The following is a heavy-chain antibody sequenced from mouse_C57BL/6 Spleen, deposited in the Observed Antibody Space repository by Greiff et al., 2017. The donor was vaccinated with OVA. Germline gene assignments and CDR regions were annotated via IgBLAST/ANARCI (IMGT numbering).Heavy chain of an antibody. J-gene: IGHJ3*01. Sequence: EVQLQQSGPELVKPGASVKISCKASGYTFTDYYMNWVKQSHGKSLEWIGDINPNNGGTSYNQKFKGKATLTVDKSSSTAYMELRSLTSEDSAVYYCARCGYYRGWFAYWGQGTLVTVSA. CDR3: ARCGYYRGWFAY. CDR2: INPNNGGT. CDR1: GYTFTDYY. D-gene: IGHD2-3*01. V-gene: IGHV1-26*01.